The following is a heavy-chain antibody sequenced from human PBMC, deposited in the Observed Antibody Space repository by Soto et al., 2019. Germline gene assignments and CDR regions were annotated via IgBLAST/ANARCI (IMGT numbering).Heavy chain of an antibody. Sequence: SGPTLVNPTQTLTLTCTFSAFSLSTSGVGVGWIRQPPGKALEWLALIYWDDDERYSPSLKSRLTITKDTSKNQVVLTMTNMDSVDTATYYCAHRARGTIFGVVVGQERYYFDYWGQGILVTVSS. CDR3: AHRARGTIFGVVVGQERYYFDY. J-gene: IGHJ4*02. V-gene: IGHV2-5*02. D-gene: IGHD3-3*01. CDR1: AFSLSTSGVG. CDR2: IYWDDDE.